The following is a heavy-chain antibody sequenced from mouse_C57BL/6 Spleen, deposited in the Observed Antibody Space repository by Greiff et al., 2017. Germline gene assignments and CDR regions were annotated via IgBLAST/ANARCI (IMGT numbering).Heavy chain of an antibody. CDR2: ISSGGSYT. D-gene: IGHD1-1*01. V-gene: IGHV5-6*02. Sequence: EVKLVESGGDLVKPGGSLKLSCAASGFTFSSYGMSWVRQTPDKRLEWVATISSGGSYTYYPDSVKGRFTISRDNAKNTLYLQMSSLKSEDTAMYYCARHGYYGSKGDYFDYWGQGTTVTVSS. CDR3: ARHGYYGSKGDYFDY. CDR1: GFTFSSYG. J-gene: IGHJ2*01.